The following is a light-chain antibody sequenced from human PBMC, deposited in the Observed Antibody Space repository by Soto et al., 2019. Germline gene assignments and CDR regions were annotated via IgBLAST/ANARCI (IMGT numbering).Light chain of an antibody. CDR1: QSISTW. CDR2: DAS. V-gene: IGKV1-5*01. Sequence: DIQMTQSPSTVSASVGNGVTITCRASQSISTWLAWYQQKPGKAPKLLIYDASTLESGVPSGFSGSGSGTEFTLTISSLQPDDFATYYCQQSYSTPWTFGQGTKVDIK. CDR3: QQSYSTPWT. J-gene: IGKJ1*01.